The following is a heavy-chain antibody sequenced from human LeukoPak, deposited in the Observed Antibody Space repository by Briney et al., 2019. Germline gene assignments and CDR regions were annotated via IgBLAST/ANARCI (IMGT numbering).Heavy chain of an antibody. CDR1: GGSISSSSYY. D-gene: IGHD6-13*01. CDR3: ARRPGYSSSWYYFDY. V-gene: IGHV4-39*01. Sequence: SETLSLTCTVSGGSISSSSYYWGWTRQPPGEGLEWIGSINYSGSTHYNPSLKSRVTISVDTSKNQFSLKLTSVTAADTAVYYCARRPGYSSSWYYFDYWGQGTLVTVSA. CDR2: INYSGST. J-gene: IGHJ4*02.